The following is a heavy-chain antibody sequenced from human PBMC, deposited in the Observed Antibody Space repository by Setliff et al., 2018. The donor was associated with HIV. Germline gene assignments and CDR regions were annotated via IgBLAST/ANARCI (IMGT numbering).Heavy chain of an antibody. Sequence: GGSLRLSCAASGFTFSSYWVTWVRQAPGKGLEWVANINQDGSEQNFVDSVTGRFTISRDNAKNSLHLRMNSLRAEDTAIYYCAKGKNWFDFWGQGTLVTVSS. CDR2: INQDGSEQ. CDR1: GFTFSSYW. J-gene: IGHJ5*01. V-gene: IGHV3-7*03. CDR3: AKGKNWFDF.